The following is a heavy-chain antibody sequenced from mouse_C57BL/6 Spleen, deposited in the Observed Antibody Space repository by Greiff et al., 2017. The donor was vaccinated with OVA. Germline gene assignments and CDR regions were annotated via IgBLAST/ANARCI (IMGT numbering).Heavy chain of an antibody. CDR1: GYSFTSYY. CDR2: IYPGSGNT. Sequence: QVQLQQSGPELVKPGASVKISCKASGYSFTSYYIHWVKQRPGQGLEWIGWIYPGSGNTKYNEKFKGKATLTADTSSSTAYMQLSSLTSEDSAVYYCASDIVAMEYYFDYWGQGTTLTVS. V-gene: IGHV1-66*01. D-gene: IGHD1-1*01. J-gene: IGHJ2*01. CDR3: ASDIVAMEYYFDY.